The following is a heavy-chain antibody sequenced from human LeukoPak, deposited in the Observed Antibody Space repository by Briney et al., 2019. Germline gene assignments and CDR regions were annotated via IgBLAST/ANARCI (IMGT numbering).Heavy chain of an antibody. CDR3: ATARDYEGWYNNWFDP. CDR1: GGSFSGYY. Sequence: SSETLSLTCAVYGGSFSGYYWSWIRQPPGKGLEWIGEINHSGSTNYNPSLKSRVTISVDTSKNQFSLKLSSVTAADTAVYYCATARDYEGWYNNWFDPWGQGTLVTVSS. J-gene: IGHJ5*02. D-gene: IGHD6-19*01. V-gene: IGHV4-34*01. CDR2: INHSGST.